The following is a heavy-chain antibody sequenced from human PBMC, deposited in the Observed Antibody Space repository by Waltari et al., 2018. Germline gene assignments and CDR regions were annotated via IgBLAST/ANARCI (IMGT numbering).Heavy chain of an antibody. CDR2: ISGSSGST. CDR3: ARGVGSSGSYFHFDY. Sequence: QVQLQESGPGLVKPSETLSLTCAVSGYSISSGYYWGWIRQPPGKGLEYIGYISGSSGSTYYNPSLKSRVIISKDTSKNEFSLMLSSVTAADTAVYYCARGVGSSGSYFHFDYWGQGVLVTVSS. CDR1: GYSISSGYY. J-gene: IGHJ4*02. V-gene: IGHV4-38-2*01. D-gene: IGHD6-13*01.